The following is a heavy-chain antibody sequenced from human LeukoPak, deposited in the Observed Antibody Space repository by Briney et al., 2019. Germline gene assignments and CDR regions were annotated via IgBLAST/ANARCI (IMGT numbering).Heavy chain of an antibody. CDR3: ARGNYYDSSGYYSHDAFDI. V-gene: IGHV1-2*02. Sequence: ASVKVSCKASGYTFTGYYMHWVRQAPGQGLEWMGWINPNSGGTNYAQKFQGRVTMTRDTSISTAYIELSRLRSDSTAVYYCARGNYYDSSGYYSHDAFDIWGQGTLVTVSS. J-gene: IGHJ3*02. D-gene: IGHD3-22*01. CDR1: GYTFTGYY. CDR2: INPNSGGT.